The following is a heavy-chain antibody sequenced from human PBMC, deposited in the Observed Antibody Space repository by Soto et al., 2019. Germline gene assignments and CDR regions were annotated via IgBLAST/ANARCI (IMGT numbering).Heavy chain of an antibody. Sequence: SETLSLTCAVYGGSFSGYYWSWIRQPPGKGLEWIGEINHSGSTNYNPSLKGRVTISVDTSKNQFSLKLSSVTAADTAVYYCARDRGGFYYYGMDVWGQGTTVTVSS. CDR3: ARDRGGFYYYGMDV. V-gene: IGHV4-34*01. D-gene: IGHD3-16*01. J-gene: IGHJ6*02. CDR2: INHSGST. CDR1: GGSFSGYY.